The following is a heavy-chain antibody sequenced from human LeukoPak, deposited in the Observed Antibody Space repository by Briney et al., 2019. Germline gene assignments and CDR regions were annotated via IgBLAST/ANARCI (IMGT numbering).Heavy chain of an antibody. J-gene: IGHJ4*02. V-gene: IGHV3-23*01. CDR3: TGESYRQYFDY. CDR1: GFTFSSFA. D-gene: IGHD3-16*02. Sequence: GGSLRLSCAASGFTFSSFAMSWVRQAPGKGLEWVSSFSGSGGNTYYADSVKGRFTISRDNSKNTLYLQMNSLRAEDTAVYYCTGESYRQYFDYWGQGTLVTVSS. CDR2: FSGSGGNT.